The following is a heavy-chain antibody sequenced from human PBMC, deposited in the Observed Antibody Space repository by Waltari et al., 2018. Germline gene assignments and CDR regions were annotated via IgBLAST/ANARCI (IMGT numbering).Heavy chain of an antibody. Sequence: QVQLQESGPGLVKPSETLSLTCAVSGYSISSGYYWGWIRQPPGKGLEWIGSIYHSGSTYYNPSLKSRVTIAVDTSKNQFSLKLGSVTAADTAVYYWARDGAQLMVYLGPVNWFDPWGQGTLVTVSS. J-gene: IGHJ5*02. CDR1: GYSISSGYY. CDR2: IYHSGST. D-gene: IGHD2-8*01. CDR3: ARDGAQLMVYLGPVNWFDP. V-gene: IGHV4-38-2*02.